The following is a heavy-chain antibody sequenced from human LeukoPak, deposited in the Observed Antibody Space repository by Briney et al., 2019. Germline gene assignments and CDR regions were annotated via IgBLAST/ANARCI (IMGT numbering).Heavy chain of an antibody. CDR2: IYYSGST. CDR1: GASISSYY. V-gene: IGHV4-59*12. J-gene: IGHJ4*02. CDR3: ARDRIVGATGNDY. Sequence: SETLSLTCTVSGASISSYYWSWIRQPPGKGLEWIGYIYYSGSTNYNPSLKSRVTISVDTSKNQFSLKLSSVTAADTAVYYCARDRIVGATGNDYWGQGTLVTVSS. D-gene: IGHD1-26*01.